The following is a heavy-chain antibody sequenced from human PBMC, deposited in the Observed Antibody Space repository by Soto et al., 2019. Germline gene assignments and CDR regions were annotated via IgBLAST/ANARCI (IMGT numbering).Heavy chain of an antibody. Sequence: PGGSLRLSCAASGFTFSSYGMHWVRQAPGKGLEWVAVIWYDGSNKYYADSVKGRFTISRDNSKNTLYLQMNSLRAEDTAVYYCARHHIRAVAATRYYYYYGMDVWGQGTTVTVSS. D-gene: IGHD6-19*01. CDR1: GFTFSSYG. J-gene: IGHJ6*02. V-gene: IGHV3-33*01. CDR3: ARHHIRAVAATRYYYYYGMDV. CDR2: IWYDGSNK.